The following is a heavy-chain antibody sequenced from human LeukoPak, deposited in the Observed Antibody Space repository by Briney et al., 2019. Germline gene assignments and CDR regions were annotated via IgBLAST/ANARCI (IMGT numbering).Heavy chain of an antibody. CDR3: AKKGGYSYGSLIY. D-gene: IGHD5-18*01. Sequence: TGGSLRLSCAASGFTFSSYAMSWVRQAPGKGLEWVSAISGSGGSTYYADSVKGRFTISRDNSKNTLYLQMNSLRAEDTAVYYCAKKGGYSYGSLIYWGQGTLVTVSS. CDR2: ISGSGGST. CDR1: GFTFSSYA. J-gene: IGHJ4*02. V-gene: IGHV3-23*01.